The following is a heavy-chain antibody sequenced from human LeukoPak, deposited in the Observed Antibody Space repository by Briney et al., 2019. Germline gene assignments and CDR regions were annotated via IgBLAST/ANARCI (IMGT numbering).Heavy chain of an antibody. D-gene: IGHD5-18*01. V-gene: IGHV1-69*05. CDR1: GGTFSSYA. J-gene: IGHJ4*02. CDR3: ARGWDTAMVMFDY. CDR2: IIPIFGTA. Sequence: SVKVSCKASGGTFSSYAISWVRQAPGQGLEWMGGIIPIFGTANYAQKFQGRVTITTDESTSTAYMELSSLRSEDTAVYYCARGWDTAMVMFDYWGQGTLVTVSS.